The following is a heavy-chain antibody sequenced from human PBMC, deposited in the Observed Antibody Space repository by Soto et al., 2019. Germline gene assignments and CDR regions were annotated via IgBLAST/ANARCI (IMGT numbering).Heavy chain of an antibody. J-gene: IGHJ4*02. CDR2: IYYSGST. V-gene: IGHV4-30-4*01. CDR1: GGSISSGDYY. CDR3: ARGLDTGSWGSFGY. D-gene: IGHD6-6*01. Sequence: SETLSLTCTVSGGSISSGDYYWSWIRQPPGKGLEWIGYIYYSGSTYYNPSLKSRVTISVDTSKNQFSLKLSSVTAADTAVYYCARGLDTGSWGSFGYWGQGTLVTVSS.